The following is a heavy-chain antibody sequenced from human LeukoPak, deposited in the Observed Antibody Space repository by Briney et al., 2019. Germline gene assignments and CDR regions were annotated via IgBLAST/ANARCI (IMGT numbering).Heavy chain of an antibody. CDR3: ARATGWYGMDV. J-gene: IGHJ6*04. Sequence: KAAETLSLTCTVSGGSISSYYWSWIRQPPGKGLEWIGYIYYSGSTNYNPSLKSRVTISVDTSKNQFSLKLSSVTAADTAVYYCARATGWYGMDVWGKGTTVTVSS. CDR2: IYYSGST. D-gene: IGHD5-12*01. CDR1: GGSISSYY. V-gene: IGHV4-59*01.